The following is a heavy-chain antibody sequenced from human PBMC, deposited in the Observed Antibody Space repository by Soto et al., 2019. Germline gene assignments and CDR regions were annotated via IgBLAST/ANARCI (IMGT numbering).Heavy chain of an antibody. CDR3: ARSQSSSTSLETYYYYYYGMDV. V-gene: IGHV1-69*01. D-gene: IGHD2-2*01. CDR1: GGTFSSYA. CDR2: IIPIPGTA. Sequence: QVQLVQSGAEVKKPGSSVKVSCKASGGTFSSYAISWVRQAPGQGLEWMGGIIPIPGTANYAKKFQARVTITAEEATSTGYMELRSLRSEATAAYYWARSQSSSTSLETYYYYYYGMDVWGQGTTVTVSS. J-gene: IGHJ6*02.